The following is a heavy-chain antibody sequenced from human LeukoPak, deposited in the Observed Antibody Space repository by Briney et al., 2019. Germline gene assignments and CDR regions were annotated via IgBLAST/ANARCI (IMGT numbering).Heavy chain of an antibody. CDR1: GGPISSGGYY. CDR3: ARVPINYYDSSGWPCYFDY. V-gene: IGHV4-31*03. Sequence: SETLSLTCTVSGGPISSGGYYWSWIRQHPGKGLEWIGYIYYSGSTYYNPSLKSRVTISVDTSKNQFSLKLSSVTAADTAVYYCARVPINYYDSSGWPCYFDYWGQGTLVTVSS. J-gene: IGHJ4*02. D-gene: IGHD3-22*01. CDR2: IYYSGST.